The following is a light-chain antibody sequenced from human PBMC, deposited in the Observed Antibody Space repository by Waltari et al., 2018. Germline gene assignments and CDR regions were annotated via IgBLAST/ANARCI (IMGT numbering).Light chain of an antibody. CDR1: QSVSSSY. Sequence: ETVLTQSPGTLSLSPGERATLSCRASQSVSSSYFAWYQQKPSQAPRLLIYGASSRATGIPDRFSGSESGSDFTLTINSLEPEDFAVYYCQQYASPPTFGQGTKLEI. V-gene: IGKV3-20*01. J-gene: IGKJ2*01. CDR2: GAS. CDR3: QQYASPPT.